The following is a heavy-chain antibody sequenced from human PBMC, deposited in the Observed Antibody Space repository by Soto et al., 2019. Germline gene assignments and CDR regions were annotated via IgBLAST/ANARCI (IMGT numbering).Heavy chain of an antibody. CDR1: GGSISSYY. CDR3: ARDLSPPDEGAYYYYGMDV. Sequence: QVQLQESGPGLVKPSETLSLTCTVSGGSISSYYWSWIRQPAGKGLEWIGRIYTSGSTNYNPSLKSGVTMSVDKSKIQFSLKLSSVTAADTAVYYCARDLSPPDEGAYYYYGMDVWGQGTTVTVSS. V-gene: IGHV4-4*07. CDR2: IYTSGST. J-gene: IGHJ6*02.